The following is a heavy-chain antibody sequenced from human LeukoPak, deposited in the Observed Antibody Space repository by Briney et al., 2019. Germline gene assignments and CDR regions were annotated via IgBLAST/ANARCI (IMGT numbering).Heavy chain of an antibody. CDR1: GASINSGTYY. V-gene: IGHV4-39*01. D-gene: IGHD3-10*01. CDR2: FSYNGNI. CDR3: ARLGRTYYYGSGSYYKRGYFDY. J-gene: IGHJ4*02. Sequence: SETLSLTCTVSGASINSGTYYWGWVRQPPGKGLEWIGTFSYNGNIYYNPSLKSRVTISVDMSKNQFSLELTSVIAADTAVYYCARLGRTYYYGSGSYYKRGYFDYWGQGTLVTVSS.